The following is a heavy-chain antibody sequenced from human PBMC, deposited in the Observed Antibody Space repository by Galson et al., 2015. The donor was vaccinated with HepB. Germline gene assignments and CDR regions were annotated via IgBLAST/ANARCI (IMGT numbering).Heavy chain of an antibody. D-gene: IGHD3-16*02. CDR3: ASFSYDYIWGSYRPDDAFDI. V-gene: IGHV1-2*06. Sequence: SVKVSCKASGYTFTGYYMHWVRQAPGQGLEWMGRINPNSGGTNYAQKFQGRVTMTRDTSISTAYMELSRLRSYDTAVYYCASFSYDYIWGSYRPDDAFDIWGQGTMVTVSS. J-gene: IGHJ3*02. CDR2: INPNSGGT. CDR1: GYTFTGYY.